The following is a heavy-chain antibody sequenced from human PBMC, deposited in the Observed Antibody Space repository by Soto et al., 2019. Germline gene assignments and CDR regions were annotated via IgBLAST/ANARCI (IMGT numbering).Heavy chain of an antibody. D-gene: IGHD3-22*01. CDR1: GGSISSGDYY. J-gene: IGHJ4*02. CDR3: ARGYDSSGYYYGIFDY. V-gene: IGHV4-30-4*01. Sequence: PSETLSLTCTVSGGSISSGDYYWGWIRQPPGKGLEWIGYIYYSGSTYYNPSLKSRVTISVDTSKNQFSLKLSSVTAADTAVYYCARGYDSSGYYYGIFDYWGQGTLVTVSS. CDR2: IYYSGST.